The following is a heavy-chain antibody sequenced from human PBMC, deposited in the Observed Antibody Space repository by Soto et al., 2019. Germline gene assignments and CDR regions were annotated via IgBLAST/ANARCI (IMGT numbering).Heavy chain of an antibody. CDR2: INQSGTT. Sequence: SETLSLTCAVNGGSFREYYWSWLRQPPGKGLEWIGEINQSGTTHYNPSLKRRINISIDTSKNQFSLKLSSVTAADTAVYYCAGGDNCSGGSCYDFDYWGQGTLVTVSS. D-gene: IGHD2-15*01. CDR1: GGSFREYY. J-gene: IGHJ4*02. CDR3: AGGDNCSGGSCYDFDY. V-gene: IGHV4-34*01.